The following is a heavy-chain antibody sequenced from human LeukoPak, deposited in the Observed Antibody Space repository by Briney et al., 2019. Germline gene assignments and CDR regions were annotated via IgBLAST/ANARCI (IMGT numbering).Heavy chain of an antibody. V-gene: IGHV4-34*01. J-gene: IGHJ6*03. Sequence: SETLSLTCAVYGGSFSGYYWSWIRQPPGKGLEWIGEINHSGSTNYNPSIKSRGTISLVTSKIQVSPKPTNVTAGDTAVYYCARRCIAVAGRVPVGSSYMDVWGKGTTVTVSS. CDR2: INHSGST. CDR1: GGSFSGYY. D-gene: IGHD6-19*01. CDR3: ARRCIAVAGRVPVGSSYMDV.